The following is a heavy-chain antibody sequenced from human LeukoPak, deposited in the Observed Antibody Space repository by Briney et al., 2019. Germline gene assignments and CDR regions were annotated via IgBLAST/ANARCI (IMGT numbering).Heavy chain of an antibody. J-gene: IGHJ4*02. Sequence: PGRSLRLSCAASGFTFSHYDMHWVRQAPGKGLEWVAVISYDGSNKYYADSVKGRFTISRDNSKNTLYLQMDSLRGEDTAVYYCARDPVRDGYPYSFDYWGQGTLVTVSS. CDR3: ARDPVRDGYPYSFDY. D-gene: IGHD5-24*01. CDR1: GFTFSHYD. CDR2: ISYDGSNK. V-gene: IGHV3-30*03.